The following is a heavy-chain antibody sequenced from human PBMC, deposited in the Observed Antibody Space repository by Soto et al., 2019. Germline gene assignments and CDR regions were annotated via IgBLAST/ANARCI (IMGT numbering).Heavy chain of an antibody. D-gene: IGHD3-10*01. V-gene: IGHV3-66*01. CDR2: IYNDGNT. CDR1: GFTVSTNY. J-gene: IGHJ4*02. CDR3: ARDSSYYGSGRGVLDY. Sequence: EVQLVESGGGLVQPGGSLRLSCAVSGFTVSTNYMSWVRQAPGKGLGCVSIIYNDGNTYYADSVKGRFTTSRDSAQNTLYLQMDNLRVDDTAVYHCARDSSYYGSGRGVLDYWGPGTLVTVSS.